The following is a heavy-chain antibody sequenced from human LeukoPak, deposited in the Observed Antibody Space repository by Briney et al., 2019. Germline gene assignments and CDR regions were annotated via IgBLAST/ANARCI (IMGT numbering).Heavy chain of an antibody. CDR2: ISYDGSNK. Sequence: GGSLRLSCAASGFTFSSYGMHWVRQAPGKGLEWVAVISYDGSNKYYADSVKGRFTISRDNAKNSLYLQMNSLRAEDTAVYYCARGGYDILTGYYLDAFDIWGQGTMVTVSS. D-gene: IGHD3-9*01. J-gene: IGHJ3*02. CDR1: GFTFSSYG. V-gene: IGHV3-30*03. CDR3: ARGGYDILTGYYLDAFDI.